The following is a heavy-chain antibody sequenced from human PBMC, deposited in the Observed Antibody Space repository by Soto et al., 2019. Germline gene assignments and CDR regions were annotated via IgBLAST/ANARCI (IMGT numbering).Heavy chain of an antibody. J-gene: IGHJ4*02. Sequence: GGSLRLSCAASGFTFSSYGMHWVRQAPGKGLEWVAVIWYDGSNKYYADSVKGRFTISRDNSKNTLYLQMNSLRAEDTAVYYCARGPARGYSYQFDYWGQGTLVTVSS. CDR3: ARGPARGYSYQFDY. D-gene: IGHD5-18*01. CDR1: GFTFSSYG. CDR2: IWYDGSNK. V-gene: IGHV3-33*01.